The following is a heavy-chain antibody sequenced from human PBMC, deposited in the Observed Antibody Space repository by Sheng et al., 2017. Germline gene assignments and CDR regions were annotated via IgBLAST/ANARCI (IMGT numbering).Heavy chain of an antibody. J-gene: IGHJ4*02. CDR3: ARGERFLEWGYLGY. CDR1: GGSISSSSYY. D-gene: IGHD3-3*01. V-gene: IGHV4-39*07. Sequence: QLQLQESGPGLVKPSETLSLTCTVSGGSISSSSYYWGWIRQPPGKGLEWIGSIYYSGSTYYNPSLKSRVTISVDTSKNQFSLKLSSVTAADTAVYYCARGERFLEWGYLGYWGQGTLVTVSS. CDR2: IYYSGST.